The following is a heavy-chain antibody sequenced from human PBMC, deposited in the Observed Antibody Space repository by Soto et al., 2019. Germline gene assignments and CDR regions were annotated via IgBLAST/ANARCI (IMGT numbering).Heavy chain of an antibody. CDR1: GFTFSSYA. CDR2: ISGSGGST. J-gene: IGHJ4*02. V-gene: IGHV3-23*01. Sequence: EVQLLESGGGLVQPGGSLRLSCAASGFTFSSYAMSCVRQAPGKGLEWVSAISGSGGSTYYADSVKGRFTLSRDNSKNTLYLQMNSLRAEDTAVYYCAKGGRLPHYFDYWGQGTLVTVSS. D-gene: IGHD6-25*01. CDR3: AKGGRLPHYFDY.